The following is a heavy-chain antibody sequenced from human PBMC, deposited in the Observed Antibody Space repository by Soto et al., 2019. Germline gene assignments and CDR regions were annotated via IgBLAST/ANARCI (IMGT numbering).Heavy chain of an antibody. CDR3: ARTNPCTTDY. J-gene: IGHJ4*02. CDR1: GTSISRYY. V-gene: IGHV4-59*01. D-gene: IGHD2-2*01. Sequence: PSETLSLTCTVYGTSISRYYWSWIRQPPGKGLEWIGNIHYSGTTNYNPTLSSQVTLSVDTSKNQFPLKMTSVTATDRAMYFCARTNPCTTDYWGPRTLITVSS. CDR2: IHYSGTT.